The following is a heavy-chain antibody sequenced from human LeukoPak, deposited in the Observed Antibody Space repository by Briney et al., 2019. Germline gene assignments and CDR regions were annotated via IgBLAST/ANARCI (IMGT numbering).Heavy chain of an antibody. CDR3: ARVLIVATIVYFDY. CDR2: IKQDGSEK. J-gene: IGHJ4*02. Sequence: GGSLRLSCAASGFTVSSNEMSWVRQAPGKGLEWVANIKQDGSEKYYVDSVKGRFTISRDNAKNSLYLQMNSLRAEDTAVYYCARVLIVATIVYFDYWGQGTLVTVSS. V-gene: IGHV3-7*01. D-gene: IGHD5-12*01. CDR1: GFTVSSNE.